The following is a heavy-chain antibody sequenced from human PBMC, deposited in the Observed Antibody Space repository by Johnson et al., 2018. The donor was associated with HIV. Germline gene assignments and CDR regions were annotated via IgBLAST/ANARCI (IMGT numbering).Heavy chain of an antibody. V-gene: IGHV3-66*01. CDR2: IYSGGST. CDR3: ARRGYSSSGGAFDI. J-gene: IGHJ3*02. Sequence: MLLVESGGGLVQPGGSLRLSCAASGFTVSSNYMSWVRQAPGKGLEWVSVIYSGGSTYYADSVKGRFTISRDNSKNTLYLQMNSLRAEDTAVYYCARRGYSSSGGAFDIWGQGTMVTVSS. D-gene: IGHD6-6*01. CDR1: GFTVSSNY.